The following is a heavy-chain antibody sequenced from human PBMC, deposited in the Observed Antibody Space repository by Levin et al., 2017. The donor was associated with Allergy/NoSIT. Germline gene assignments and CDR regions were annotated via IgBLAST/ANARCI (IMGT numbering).Heavy chain of an antibody. V-gene: IGHV5-51*01. J-gene: IGHJ4*02. CDR2: IYLDDSDT. Sequence: HGESLKISCKVSGYTFTTYWIGWVRQMPGKGLEWMGIIYLDDSDTTYSPSFQGQVTISADKSISTAYLQWSSLKASDTAIYYCAKSGGPMGYFDFWGQGTPVTVSS. D-gene: IGHD2-15*01. CDR1: GYTFTTYW. CDR3: AKSGGPMGYFDF.